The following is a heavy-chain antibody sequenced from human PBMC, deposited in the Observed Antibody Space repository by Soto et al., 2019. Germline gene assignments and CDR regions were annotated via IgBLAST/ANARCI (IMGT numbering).Heavy chain of an antibody. CDR1: GFTFSSYS. Sequence: GGSLRLSCAASGFTFSSYSMNWVRQAPGKGLEWVSSISSSSSYIYYADSVKGRFTISRDNAKNSLYLQMNSLRAEDTAVYYCAREGGDIDGSYYYYGMDVWGQGTTVTVSS. CDR2: ISSSSSYI. CDR3: AREGGDIDGSYYYYGMDV. V-gene: IGHV3-21*01. J-gene: IGHJ6*02. D-gene: IGHD3-16*02.